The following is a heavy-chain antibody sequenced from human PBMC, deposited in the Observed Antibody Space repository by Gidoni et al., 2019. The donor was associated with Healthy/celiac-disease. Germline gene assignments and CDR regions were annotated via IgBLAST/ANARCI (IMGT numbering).Heavy chain of an antibody. Sequence: QVQLEESGGGLVKPGGSLRLSCAASGFTFSDYYMSWIRQAPGTGLEWVSYISSSGSTIYYADSVKGRFTISRDNAKNSLYLQMNSLRAEDTAVYYCARDLGLVYASSYYYYGMDVWGQGTTVTVSS. D-gene: IGHD2-8*01. J-gene: IGHJ6*02. CDR1: GFTFSDYY. CDR3: ARDLGLVYASSYYYYGMDV. CDR2: ISSSGSTI. V-gene: IGHV3-11*01.